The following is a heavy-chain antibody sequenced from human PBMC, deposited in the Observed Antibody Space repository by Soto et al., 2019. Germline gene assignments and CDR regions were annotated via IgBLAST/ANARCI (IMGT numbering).Heavy chain of an antibody. J-gene: IGHJ4*02. Sequence: SSTXSLTCSFAVYSITIGYELFCIRQPPGKVLEWMGTIHHTGGTYYNPSLKSRVGMSIDTSKNQFSLRLSSVTAADTAVHYCARVPHDCNSVSCIRRRCLEPWGQRPLV. CDR3: ARVPHDCNSVSCIRRRCLEP. CDR1: VYSITIGYE. D-gene: IGHD2-2*01. CDR2: IHHTGGT. V-gene: IGHV4-38-2*02.